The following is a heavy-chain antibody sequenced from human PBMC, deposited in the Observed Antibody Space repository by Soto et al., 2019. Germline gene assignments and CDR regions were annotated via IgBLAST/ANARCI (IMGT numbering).Heavy chain of an antibody. CDR3: AKDLRPDGAWDFEY. V-gene: IGHV3-23*01. Sequence: GGSLRLSCAASGFTLRSYSLSWVRQAPGKGPEWVSGITQDGTTHYADSVKGRFTTSRDNSKNTLYLQMFSLRGEDTAVYYCAKDLRPDGAWDFEYRGQGTLVTVSS. J-gene: IGHJ4*02. CDR1: GFTLRSYS. CDR2: ITQDGTT. D-gene: IGHD4-17*01.